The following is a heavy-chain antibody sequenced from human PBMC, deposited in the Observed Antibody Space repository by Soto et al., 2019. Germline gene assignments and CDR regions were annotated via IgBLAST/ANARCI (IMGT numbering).Heavy chain of an antibody. Sequence: SETLSLTCTVSGGSISSGGYYWSWIRQHPGKGLEWIGYIYYSGSTYYNPSLKSRVTISVDTSKNQFSLKLSSVTAADTAVYYCARDLYGPAARPDLYGPGPFDPWGQGTLVTVSS. J-gene: IGHJ5*02. CDR1: GGSISSGGYY. D-gene: IGHD6-6*01. CDR3: ARDLYGPAARPDLYGPGPFDP. CDR2: IYYSGST. V-gene: IGHV4-31*03.